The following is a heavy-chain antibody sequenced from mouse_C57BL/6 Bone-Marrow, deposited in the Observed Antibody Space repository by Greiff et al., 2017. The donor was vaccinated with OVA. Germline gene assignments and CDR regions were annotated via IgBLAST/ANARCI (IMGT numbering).Heavy chain of an antibody. CDR1: GFTFSSYG. Sequence: DVKLVESGGDLVKPGGSLKLSCAASGFTFSSYGMSWVRQTPDKRLEWVATISSGGSYTYYPDSVKGRFTISRDNAKNTLYLQMSSLKTEDTDMYYCARHPTYYGSSYDYFDYWGQGTTLTVSS. V-gene: IGHV5-6*02. J-gene: IGHJ2*01. D-gene: IGHD1-1*01. CDR2: ISSGGSYT. CDR3: ARHPTYYGSSYDYFDY.